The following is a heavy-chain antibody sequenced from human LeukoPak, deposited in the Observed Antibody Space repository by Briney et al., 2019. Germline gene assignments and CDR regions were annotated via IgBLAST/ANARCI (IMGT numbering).Heavy chain of an antibody. CDR1: GFTFSSYA. CDR2: TSGSGGST. CDR3: AKTDRITMVRGVITER. D-gene: IGHD3-10*01. V-gene: IGHV3-23*01. Sequence: GGSLRLSCAASGFTFSSYAMSWVRQAPGKGLEWVSATSGSGGSTYYADSVKGRFTISRDNSKNTLYLQMNSLRAEDTAVYYCAKTDRITMVRGVITERWGQGTLVTVSS. J-gene: IGHJ4*02.